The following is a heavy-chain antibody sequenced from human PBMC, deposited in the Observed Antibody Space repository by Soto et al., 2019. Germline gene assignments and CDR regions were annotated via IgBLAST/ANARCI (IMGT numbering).Heavy chain of an antibody. D-gene: IGHD6-13*01. J-gene: IGHJ4*02. CDR3: ARGRGAAADYFDF. V-gene: IGHV3-30*03. Sequence: PGGSLRLSCAASGFSFSTYGMHWVRQAPGKGLEWVAFISNDGSNKYYADSVKGRFTISRDNSKNTLYLQMNSLRVEDTAVYYCARGRGAAADYFDFWGQGTLVTVSS. CDR1: GFSFSTYG. CDR2: ISNDGSNK.